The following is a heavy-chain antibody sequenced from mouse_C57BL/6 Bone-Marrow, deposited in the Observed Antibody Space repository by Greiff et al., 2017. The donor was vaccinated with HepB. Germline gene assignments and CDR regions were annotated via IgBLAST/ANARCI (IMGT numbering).Heavy chain of an antibody. D-gene: IGHD2-1*01. CDR3: ARSYYGNHLLLYYFDY. J-gene: IGHJ2*01. Sequence: QVQLQQSGAELAKPGASVKLSCKASGYTFTSYWMHWVKQRPGQGLEWIGYINPSSGYTKYNQKFKDKATLTADKSSSTAYMQLSSLTYEDSAVYYCARSYYGNHLLLYYFDYWGQGTTLTVSS. CDR1: GYTFTSYW. CDR2: INPSSGYT. V-gene: IGHV1-7*01.